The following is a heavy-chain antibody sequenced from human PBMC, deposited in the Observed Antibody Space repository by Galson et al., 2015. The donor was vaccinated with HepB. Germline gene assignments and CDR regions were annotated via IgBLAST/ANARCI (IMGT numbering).Heavy chain of an antibody. CDR2: IYPDGTT. CDR1: GFTVSSNY. D-gene: IGHD5-24*01. V-gene: IGHV3-66*01. J-gene: IGHJ4*02. Sequence: SLRLSCAVSGFTVSSNYMDWVRQAPGKGLEWVSVIYPDGTTFYADSVKGRVTISRDNSRNTLYLQMNSLRAEDTALYYCARGNQRATYYFDYWGQGTRVTVSS. CDR3: ARGNQRATYYFDY.